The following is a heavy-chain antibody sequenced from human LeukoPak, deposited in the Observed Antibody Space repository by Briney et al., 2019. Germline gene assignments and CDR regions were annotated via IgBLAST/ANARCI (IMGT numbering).Heavy chain of an antibody. D-gene: IGHD3-16*02. J-gene: IGHJ4*02. V-gene: IGHV4-59*01. CDR2: IYYSGST. CDR3: ARINYDYVWGSYRYTFDY. Sequence: SETLSLTCTVSGGSISSYYWSWIRQPPGKRLEWIGYIYYSGSTNYNPSLKSRVTISVDTSKNQFSLKLSSVTAADTAVYYCARINYDYVWGSYRYTFDYWGQGTLVTVSS. CDR1: GGSISSYY.